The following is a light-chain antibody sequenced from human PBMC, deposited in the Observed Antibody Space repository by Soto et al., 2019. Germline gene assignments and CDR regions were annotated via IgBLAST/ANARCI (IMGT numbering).Light chain of an antibody. J-gene: IGLJ1*01. CDR3: ATWDDSLNLLYV. CDR1: SSSIERNT. Sequence: QTVLTKPRSASGTPGQRVTISCSGDSSSIERNTVSWYQQLPGMAPKLLIYLNSRRPSGVPDRFSGSKSGTSASLAISGLQSEDEAEYYCATWDDSLNLLYVFGTGTKVTVL. CDR2: LNS. V-gene: IGLV1-44*01.